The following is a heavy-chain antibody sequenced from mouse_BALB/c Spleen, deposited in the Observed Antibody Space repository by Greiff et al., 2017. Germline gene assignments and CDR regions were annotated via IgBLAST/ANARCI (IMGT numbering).Heavy chain of an antibody. CDR2: ISSGGGST. V-gene: IGHV5-12-1*01. D-gene: IGHD2-2*01. Sequence: EVQGVESGGGLVKPGGSLKLSCAASGFAFSSYDMSWVRQTPEKRLEWVAYISSGGGSTYYPDTVKGRFTISRDNAKNTLYLQMSSLKSEDTAMYYCARHHYGYRYYCDYWGQGTTLTVSS. J-gene: IGHJ2*01. CDR3: ARHHYGYRYYCDY. CDR1: GFAFSSYD.